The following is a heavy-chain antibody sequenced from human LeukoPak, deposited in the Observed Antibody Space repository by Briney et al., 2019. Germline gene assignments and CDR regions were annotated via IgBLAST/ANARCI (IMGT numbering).Heavy chain of an antibody. CDR3: ARGGNYFRFDP. J-gene: IGHJ5*02. Sequence: ASVKVSCKASGYTFTNYIISWVRQAPGQRLEWMGWISAYNGNTNYAQKLQGRVTMTTDTSTATAYMELRSLRSDDTAVYYCARGGNYFRFDPWGQGTLVAVSS. V-gene: IGHV1-18*01. CDR1: GYTFTNYI. CDR2: ISAYNGNT. D-gene: IGHD1-26*01.